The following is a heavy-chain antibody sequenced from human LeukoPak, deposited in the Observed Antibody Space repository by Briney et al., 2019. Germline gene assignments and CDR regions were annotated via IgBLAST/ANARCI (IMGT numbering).Heavy chain of an antibody. J-gene: IGHJ5*02. Sequence: ASVKVSCKASGYTFTGYYMHWVRQAPGQGLEWMRWINPNSGGTNYAQKFQGRVTMTRDTSISTAYMELSRLRSDDTAVYYCARIGYCSSTSCYEWFDPWGQGTLVTVSS. CDR1: GYTFTGYY. CDR2: INPNSGGT. V-gene: IGHV1-2*02. CDR3: ARIGYCSSTSCYEWFDP. D-gene: IGHD2-2*01.